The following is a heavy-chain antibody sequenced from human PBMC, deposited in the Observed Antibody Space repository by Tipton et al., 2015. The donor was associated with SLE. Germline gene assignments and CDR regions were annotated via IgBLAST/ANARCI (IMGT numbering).Heavy chain of an antibody. V-gene: IGHV1-69*01. CDR2: IIPIFGTA. Sequence: QSGAEVKRPGSSVKVSCKASGGTFSSYAISWVRQAPGQGLEWMGGIIPIFGTANYAQKFQGRVTITADESTSTAYMELRSLRSDDTAVYYCARDDGLWFGELGNYFDYWGQGTLVTVSS. J-gene: IGHJ4*02. D-gene: IGHD3-10*01. CDR3: ARDDGLWFGELGNYFDY. CDR1: GGTFSSYA.